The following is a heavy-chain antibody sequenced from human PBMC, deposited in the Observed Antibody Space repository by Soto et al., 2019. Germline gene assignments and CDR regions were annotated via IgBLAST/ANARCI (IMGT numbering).Heavy chain of an antibody. CDR1: GDSISSSKW. CDR2: IDHNGVA. CDR3: ARMNRGYYYYGMDV. J-gene: IGHJ6*02. Sequence: SETLSLTCGVSGDSISSSKWWTWVRQTPGNGLEWIGKIDHNGVANYNPSLEGRVTISKDISKNQISLKVTSVTAADSAVYYCARMNRGYYYYGMDVWGQGATVTVSS. V-gene: IGHV4-4*02.